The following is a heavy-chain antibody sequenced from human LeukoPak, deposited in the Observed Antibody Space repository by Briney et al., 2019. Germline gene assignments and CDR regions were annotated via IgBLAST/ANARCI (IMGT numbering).Heavy chain of an antibody. CDR3: ARLRGGYYFDY. J-gene: IGHJ4*02. D-gene: IGHD3-10*01. Sequence: SGPALVKPTQTLTLTCTFSGFSLSTSGMCVSWIRQPPGKALEWLARIDWDDDKFYSTSLRTRLPISKDTSKNQVVLTMTNMDPVDTATYYCARLRGGYYFDYWGQGTLVTVSS. CDR2: IDWDDDK. CDR1: GFSLSTSGMC. V-gene: IGHV2-70*17.